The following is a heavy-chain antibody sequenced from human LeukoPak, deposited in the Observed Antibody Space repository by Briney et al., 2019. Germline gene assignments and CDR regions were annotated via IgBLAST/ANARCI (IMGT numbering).Heavy chain of an antibody. CDR1: GFTVSSNY. D-gene: IGHD3-22*01. J-gene: IGHJ4*02. Sequence: GGSLRLSCAASGFTVSSNYMSWVRQAPGKGLEWVSVTYSCGSTYYADSVKGGFTISRDNSKNTLYLQINSLRSEDTAVYYCASLYYDSSGYWNPGFDYWGQGTLVTVSS. CDR2: TYSCGST. V-gene: IGHV3-53*05. CDR3: ASLYYDSSGYWNPGFDY.